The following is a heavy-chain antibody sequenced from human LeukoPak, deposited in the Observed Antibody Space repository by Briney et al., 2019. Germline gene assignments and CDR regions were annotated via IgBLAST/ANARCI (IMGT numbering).Heavy chain of an antibody. CDR3: ARHWVCPKHNWFDP. V-gene: IGHV4-39*01. D-gene: IGHD2-8*01. Sequence: PSETLSLTRTVSGGSISSCSYYWGGIREPPGKGLEWIGSIYYSGSTYYNPSLKSRVTLSVDTPKNQFSLKLSSVTAADTAVYYCARHWVCPKHNWFDPWGQGTLVTVSS. CDR2: IYYSGST. CDR1: GGSISSCSYY. J-gene: IGHJ5*02.